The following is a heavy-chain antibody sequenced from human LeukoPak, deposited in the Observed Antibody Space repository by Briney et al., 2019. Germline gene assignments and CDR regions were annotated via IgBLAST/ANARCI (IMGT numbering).Heavy chain of an antibody. J-gene: IGHJ4*02. CDR2: NNGDGSST. D-gene: IGHD1-20*01. CDR1: GFTFSSYW. Sequence: GGSLRLSCVGSGFTFSSYWMHWVRQAPGKGLVWVSRNNGDGSSTNYADSVKGRFTISRDNAKNTLYLQMNSLRAEDTAVYYCARGVDNWNDLLNYWGQGTLVTVSS. CDR3: ARGVDNWNDLLNY. V-gene: IGHV3-74*01.